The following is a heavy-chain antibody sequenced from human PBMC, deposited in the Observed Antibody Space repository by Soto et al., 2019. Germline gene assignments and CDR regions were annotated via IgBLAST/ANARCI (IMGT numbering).Heavy chain of an antibody. CDR2: ISSSSSVI. CDR3: ARDLSWGANWYDYMDV. CDR1: GFILSDCA. J-gene: IGHJ6*03. Sequence: EVQLVESGGGLVQPGGSLRLSCATSGFILSDCAMNWVRQAPGKGLEWVSYISSSSSVIDYADSVKGRFTVSRDKARNSLYLQMNSLRAEDKAVYYCARDLSWGANWYDYMDVWGKGTTVTVSS. D-gene: IGHD7-27*01. V-gene: IGHV3-48*01.